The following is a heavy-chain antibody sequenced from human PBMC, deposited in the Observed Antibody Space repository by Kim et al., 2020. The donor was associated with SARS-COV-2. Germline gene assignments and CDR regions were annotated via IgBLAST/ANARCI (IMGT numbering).Heavy chain of an antibody. CDR3: ATSGYDYRGGRY. CDR1: GFSVSSNY. J-gene: IGHJ4*02. D-gene: IGHD5-12*01. V-gene: IGHV3-53*01. CDR2: IYSAGNT. Sequence: GGSLRLSCAASGFSVSSNYMSWVRQVPGKGMEWVSVIYSAGNTYYGDSVKGRFTISRDISNNILYLQMNSLRAEDTGLYYCATSGYDYRGGRYWGQGTLVTVSS.